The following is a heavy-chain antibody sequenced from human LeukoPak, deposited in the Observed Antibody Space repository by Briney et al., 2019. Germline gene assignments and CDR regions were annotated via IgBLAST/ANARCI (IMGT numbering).Heavy chain of an antibody. CDR1: GGSISSYY. CDR3: ARVPRSYYYYYYMDV. Sequence: SETLSLTCTVSGGSISSYYWSWIRQPPGKGLEWLGYIYYSGSSNYNPSLKSRVTISADTSKNQFSLKLSSVTAADTAVYYCARVPRSYYYYYYMDVWGKGTTVTVSS. J-gene: IGHJ6*03. V-gene: IGHV4-59*01. CDR2: IYYSGSS.